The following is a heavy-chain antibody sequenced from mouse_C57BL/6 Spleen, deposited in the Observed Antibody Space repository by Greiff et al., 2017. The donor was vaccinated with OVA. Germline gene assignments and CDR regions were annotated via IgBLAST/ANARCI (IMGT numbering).Heavy chain of an antibody. Sequence: QVQLQQSGAELMKPGASVKLSCKATGYTFTGYWIEWVKQRPGHGLEWIGEILPGSGSTTYNEKFKGKATFTADTSSNTAYMQLSSLTTEDSAIYYCAGCYYGSSYTWFAYWGQGTLVTVSA. CDR3: AGCYYGSSYTWFAY. CDR2: ILPGSGST. V-gene: IGHV1-9*01. J-gene: IGHJ3*01. CDR1: GYTFTGYW. D-gene: IGHD1-1*01.